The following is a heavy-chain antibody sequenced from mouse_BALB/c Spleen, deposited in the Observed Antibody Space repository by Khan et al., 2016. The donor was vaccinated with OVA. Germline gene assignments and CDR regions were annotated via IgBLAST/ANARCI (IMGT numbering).Heavy chain of an antibody. Sequence: EVQLVETGPGLVKPSQSLSLTCTVTGYSITSGYGRNWLRQLPGNILEWMGYISYSGSTNYYPSLSSRISITRDTSKNQFFLQLKSVTSGDRATYYCAGTAGMEYWGQGTTLTVSS. CDR3: AGTAGMEY. J-gene: IGHJ2*01. D-gene: IGHD1-2*01. V-gene: IGHV3-2*02. CDR1: GYSITSGYG. CDR2: ISYSGST.